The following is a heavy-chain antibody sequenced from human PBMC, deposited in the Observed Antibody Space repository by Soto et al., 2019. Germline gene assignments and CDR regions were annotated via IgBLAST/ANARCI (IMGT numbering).Heavy chain of an antibody. CDR2: ISGSGGST. CDR3: AKGFGKAIFGVVIHYFDY. D-gene: IGHD3-3*01. J-gene: IGHJ4*02. Sequence: PGGSLRLSCAASGFTFSSYAMSWVRQAPGKGLEWVSAISGSGGSTYYADSVKGRFTISRDNSKNTLYLQMNSLRAEDTAVYYCAKGFGKAIFGVVIHYFDYWGQGTLVTVSS. V-gene: IGHV3-23*01. CDR1: GFTFSSYA.